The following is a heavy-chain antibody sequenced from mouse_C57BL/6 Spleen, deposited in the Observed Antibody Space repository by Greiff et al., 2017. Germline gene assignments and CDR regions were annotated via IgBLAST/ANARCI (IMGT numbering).Heavy chain of an antibody. CDR3: TRDYGSDWYFDV. CDR1: GFTFSDAW. V-gene: IGHV6-6*01. D-gene: IGHD1-1*01. J-gene: IGHJ1*03. CDR2: IRNKANNHAT. Sequence: EVHLQESGGGLVQPGGSMKLSCAASGFTFSDAWMDWVRQSPEKGLEWVAEIRNKANNHATYYAESVKGRFTISRDDSKSSVYLQMNSLRAEDTGIYYCTRDYGSDWYFDVWGTGTTVTVSS.